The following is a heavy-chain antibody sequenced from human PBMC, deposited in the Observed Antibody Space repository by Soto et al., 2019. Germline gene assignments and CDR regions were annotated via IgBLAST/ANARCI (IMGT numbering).Heavy chain of an antibody. D-gene: IGHD6-19*01. Sequence: QVQLVQSGADVKKPGSSVKVSCKASGYNFTSYAFSWVRQAPGQGLEWMGWISPHNDRTKYARRFQDRVTMTTETPTSTVYMELGSLRSDDTAVYYCARDLYYSSGRYFDHDAFDIWGQGTVVTVSS. V-gene: IGHV1-18*01. CDR1: GYNFTSYA. CDR2: ISPHNDRT. CDR3: ARDLYYSSGRYFDHDAFDI. J-gene: IGHJ3*02.